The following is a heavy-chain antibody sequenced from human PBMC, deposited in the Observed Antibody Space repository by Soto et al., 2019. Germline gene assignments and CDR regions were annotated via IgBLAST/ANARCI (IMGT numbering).Heavy chain of an antibody. CDR2: YSGFT. V-gene: IGHV4-59*01. CDR3: TRAYGDCSFSLDS. J-gene: IGHJ4*02. Sequence: PSETLRLTCTVSGGSITTYQGSWIRQPPGKGLEWIGGYSGFTDYNPSLEGRATISVDHSKNQFSLTLRSVTAADTAVFNCTRAYGDCSFSLDSWGQGALVTASS. CDR1: GGSITTYQ. D-gene: IGHD2-21*02.